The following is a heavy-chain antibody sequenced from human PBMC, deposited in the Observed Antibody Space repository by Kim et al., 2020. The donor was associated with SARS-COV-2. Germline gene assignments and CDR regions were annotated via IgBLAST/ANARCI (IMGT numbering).Heavy chain of an antibody. D-gene: IGHD3-10*01. CDR3: ARVYDYGSGSFGRDV. Sequence: DSVKGRFTITRDNAKNSLYLQMNSLRAEDTAVYYCARVYDYGSGSFGRDVWGQGTTVTVSS. J-gene: IGHJ6*02. V-gene: IGHV3-21*01.